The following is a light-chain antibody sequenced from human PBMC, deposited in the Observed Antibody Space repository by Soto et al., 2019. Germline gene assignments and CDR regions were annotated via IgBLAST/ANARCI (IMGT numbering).Light chain of an antibody. CDR1: SGHSGYI. V-gene: IGLV4-60*02. CDR2: LEGSGNY. CDR3: ETWDSNTHV. Sequence: QSVLPQSSSASASLGSSVKLTCTLSSGHSGYIIAWHQQQPGKAPRSLMKLEGSGNYNKGSGVPDRFSGSSSGADRYLTISKLQFEDEADYYCETWDSNTHVFGTGTKLTVL. J-gene: IGLJ1*01.